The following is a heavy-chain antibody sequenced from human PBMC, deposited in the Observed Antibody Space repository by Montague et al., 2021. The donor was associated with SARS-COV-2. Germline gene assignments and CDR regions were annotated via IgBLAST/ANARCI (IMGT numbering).Heavy chain of an antibody. D-gene: IGHD3-10*02. CDR3: AHRLICSYRGDFDQ. CDR2: IYWNDDK. Sequence: LEWLSLIYWNDDKRYSPSLKNRLTITKDTSKNQVVLTMTNMDPLYTGTYYCAHRLICSYRGDFDQWGQGTLVT. J-gene: IGHJ4*02. V-gene: IGHV2-5*01.